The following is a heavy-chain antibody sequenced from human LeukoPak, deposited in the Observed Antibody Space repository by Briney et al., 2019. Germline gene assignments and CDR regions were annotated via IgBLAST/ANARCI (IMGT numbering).Heavy chain of an antibody. CDR2: IKQDGSEK. Sequence: GGSLRLSCAASGFTFSSYWMSWVRQAPGKGLEWVANIKQDGSEKYYVDSVKGRFTISRDNAKNSLYLQMNSLRAEDTAVYYCARDRIGGSYSWFDPWGQGTLVTVSS. V-gene: IGHV3-7*01. CDR3: ARDRIGGSYSWFDP. D-gene: IGHD1-26*01. CDR1: GFTFSSYW. J-gene: IGHJ5*02.